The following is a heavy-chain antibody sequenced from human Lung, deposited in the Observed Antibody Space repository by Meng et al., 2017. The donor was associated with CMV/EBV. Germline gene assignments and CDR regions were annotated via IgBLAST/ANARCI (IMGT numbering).Heavy chain of an antibody. D-gene: IGHD3-22*01. CDR1: GGTFSSYT. CDR3: ARDSSGDSSPGDYYYYGMEV. Sequence: SVKVSCKASGGTFSSYTISWVRQAPGQGLEWMGRIIPILGIANYAQKFQGRVTITADKSTSTAYMELSSLRSEDTAVYYCARDSSGDSSPGDYYYYGMEVWGQGTXVTVSS. CDR2: IIPILGIA. J-gene: IGHJ6*02. V-gene: IGHV1-69*04.